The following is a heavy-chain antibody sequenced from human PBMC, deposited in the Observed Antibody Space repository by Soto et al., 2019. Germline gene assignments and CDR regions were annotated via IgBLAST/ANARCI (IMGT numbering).Heavy chain of an antibody. CDR3: VRGPYNYNSRYFDY. D-gene: IGHD1-1*01. Sequence: SETLSLTCTVSGGSFSGYFWTWIRQPPGKGLEWLAEINHSGITNYNPTVESRVSMSVDTSKNQFSLRLYSVTAADTAVYYCVRGPYNYNSRYFDYWGQGTLVTVSS. CDR2: INHSGIT. CDR1: GGSFSGYF. V-gene: IGHV4-34*01. J-gene: IGHJ4*02.